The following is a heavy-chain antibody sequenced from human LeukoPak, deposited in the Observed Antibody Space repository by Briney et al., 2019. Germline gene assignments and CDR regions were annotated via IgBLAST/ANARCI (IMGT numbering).Heavy chain of an antibody. CDR1: GGSFSGYY. CDR3: ARGGGILTGYPLGY. Sequence: PSETLSLTCAVYGGSFSGYYWSWIRQPPGKGLEWIGEINHSGSTNYNPSLKSRVTISVDTSKNQFSLKLSSVTAADTAMYYCARGGGILTGYPLGYWGQGTLVTVSS. J-gene: IGHJ4*02. CDR2: INHSGST. D-gene: IGHD3-9*01. V-gene: IGHV4-34*01.